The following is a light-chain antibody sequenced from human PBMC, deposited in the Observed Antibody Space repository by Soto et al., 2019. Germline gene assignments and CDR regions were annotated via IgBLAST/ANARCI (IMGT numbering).Light chain of an antibody. CDR1: NGVVGVYDY. Sequence: QSVLTQPASVSGSPGQSIAISCTGTNGVVGVYDYVSWYQHHPDKAPKLMIYEVSNRPSGVSDRFSGSKSVYTATLTISGLQAEDEADYYCASHTTSDTRVFGTGTKVTVL. CDR3: ASHTTSDTRV. V-gene: IGLV2-14*01. J-gene: IGLJ1*01. CDR2: EVS.